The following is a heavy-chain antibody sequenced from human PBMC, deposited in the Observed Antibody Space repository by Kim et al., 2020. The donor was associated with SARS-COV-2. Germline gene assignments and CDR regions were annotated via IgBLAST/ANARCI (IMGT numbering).Heavy chain of an antibody. Sequence: DSVKGRFTISRDNAKNSLYLQMNSLRAEDTALYYCAKDLVRGVTVHAFDIWGQGTMVTVSS. CDR3: AKDLVRGVTVHAFDI. D-gene: IGHD3-10*01. J-gene: IGHJ3*02. V-gene: IGHV3-9*01.